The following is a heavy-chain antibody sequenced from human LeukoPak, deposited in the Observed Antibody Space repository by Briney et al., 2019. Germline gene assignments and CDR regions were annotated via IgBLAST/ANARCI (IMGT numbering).Heavy chain of an antibody. CDR3: ARLLGTGVCYFDY. CDR1: GGSFSGYY. J-gene: IGHJ4*02. V-gene: IGHV4-34*01. CDR2: INHSGST. Sequence: PSETLSLTCAVYGGSFSGYYWSWIRQPPGKGLEWIGEINHSGSTNYNPSLKSRVTISVDTSKNQFSLKLSSVTAADTAVYYCARLLGTGVCYFDYWGQGTLVTVSS. D-gene: IGHD2-8*01.